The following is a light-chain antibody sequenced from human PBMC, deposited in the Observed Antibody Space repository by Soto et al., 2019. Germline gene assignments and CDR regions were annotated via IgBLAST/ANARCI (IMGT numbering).Light chain of an antibody. CDR1: QGISSY. J-gene: IGKJ1*01. V-gene: IGKV1-9*01. CDR3: QQLFDSPIT. Sequence: IQLTQSQSSLSASVGDRVTITCRPSQGISSYLAWYQQKPGKAPKVLIYDASSLESGVPPRFSATVSGTEFSLTITSLQPEDFATYYCQQLFDSPITFGQRTMVDNK. CDR2: DAS.